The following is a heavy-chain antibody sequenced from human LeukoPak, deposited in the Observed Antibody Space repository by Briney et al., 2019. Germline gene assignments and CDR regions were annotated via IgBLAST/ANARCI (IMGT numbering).Heavy chain of an antibody. J-gene: IGHJ4*02. CDR2: INGDGSTI. CDR1: GFTFNGHW. Sequence: GGSLRLSCEASGFTFNGHWMHWVRQAPGKGLVWVSLINGDGSTISYADSVKGRFTISRDNSKNTLYLQMNSLRAEDTAVYYCAKGGYYDSSGYLFDYWGQGTLVTVSS. V-gene: IGHV3-74*01. D-gene: IGHD3-22*01. CDR3: AKGGYYDSSGYLFDY.